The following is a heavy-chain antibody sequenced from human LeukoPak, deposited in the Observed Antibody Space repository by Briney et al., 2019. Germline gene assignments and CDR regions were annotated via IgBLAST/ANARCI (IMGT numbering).Heavy chain of an antibody. CDR2: IYSGGST. Sequence: PGGSLRLSCAASGFTFEDHGMSWVRQAPGKGLEWVSVIYSGGSTYYADSVKGRFTISRDNSKNSLYLQMNSLRVEDTAVYYCAKEGRSLQTYWGQGTLVTVSS. J-gene: IGHJ4*02. CDR3: AKEGRSLQTY. CDR1: GFTFEDHG. D-gene: IGHD5-24*01. V-gene: IGHV3-23*03.